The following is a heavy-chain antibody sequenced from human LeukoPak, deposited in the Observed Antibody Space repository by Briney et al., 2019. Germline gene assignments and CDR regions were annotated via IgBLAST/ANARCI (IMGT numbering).Heavy chain of an antibody. J-gene: IGHJ6*02. V-gene: IGHV3-66*04. CDR3: ARLSGSYPLYYYGMDV. Sequence: GGSLRLSCAASGFTVSSNYMSWVRQAPGKGLEWVSVIYSGGSTYYADSVKGRFTISRDNSKNTLYLQMNSLRAEDTAVYYCARLSGSYPLYYYGMDVWGQGTTVTVSS. CDR2: IYSGGST. D-gene: IGHD1-26*01. CDR1: GFTVSSNY.